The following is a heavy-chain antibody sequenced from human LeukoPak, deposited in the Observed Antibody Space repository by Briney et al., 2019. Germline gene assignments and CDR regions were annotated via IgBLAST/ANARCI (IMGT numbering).Heavy chain of an antibody. CDR2: VYYSGST. V-gene: IGHV4-31*03. CDR1: GGSTGSPKYY. D-gene: IGHD6-6*01. Sequence: SETLSLTCTVSGGSTGSPKYYWSWIRQRPGKGLEWVGYVYYSGSTYYNPSLKSRATISIDTSKDQFSLKLYSVTAADTAVYYCARSSMAALAKGGFYFYDNWSQGTLVTVSS. CDR3: ARSSMAALAKGGFYFYDN. J-gene: IGHJ4*02.